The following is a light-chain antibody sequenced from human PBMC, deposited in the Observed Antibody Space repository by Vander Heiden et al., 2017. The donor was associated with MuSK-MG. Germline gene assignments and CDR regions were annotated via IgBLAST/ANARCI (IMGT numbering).Light chain of an antibody. CDR3: SSSKSSSTLWV. V-gene: IGLV2-14*01. Sequence: QSPPTHPPSASGSPRQPSTPSPPRTTTDVAGSNYVSPYQPHPAKAPKLLSYHVSNRPSGVANRFFGSKAGNTASSTTTWLQAEEEADDYCSSSKSSSTLWVFGGGTKVTVL. J-gene: IGLJ3*02. CDR1: TTDVAGSNY. CDR2: HVS.